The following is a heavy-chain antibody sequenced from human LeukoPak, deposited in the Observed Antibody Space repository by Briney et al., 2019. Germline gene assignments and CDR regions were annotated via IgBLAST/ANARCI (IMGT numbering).Heavy chain of an antibody. V-gene: IGHV3-30*18. CDR2: ISYDGSNK. J-gene: IGHJ6*03. CDR3: AKDIGYQLLFGPGYYMDV. CDR1: GFTFSSYG. D-gene: IGHD2-2*01. Sequence: PGGSLRLSCAASGFTFSSYGMHWVRQAPGKGLEWVAVISYDGSNKYYADSVKGRFTISRDNSKNTLYLQMNSLRAEDTAVYYCAKDIGYQLLFGPGYYMDVWGKGTTVTVSS.